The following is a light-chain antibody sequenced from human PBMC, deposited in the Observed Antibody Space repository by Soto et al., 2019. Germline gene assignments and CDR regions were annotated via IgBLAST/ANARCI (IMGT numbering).Light chain of an antibody. Sequence: QSVLTQPPSASGTPGQRVTISCSGSSSNIESNTVTWYQQLPGTAPKLVIYSNDHRPSGVPHRFSGSTSGTSASLAIRGLQSEDEGDYYCAAWDDRLNGYVFXGGTKVTVL. CDR1: SSNIESNT. CDR2: SND. CDR3: AAWDDRLNGYV. J-gene: IGLJ1*01. V-gene: IGLV1-44*01.